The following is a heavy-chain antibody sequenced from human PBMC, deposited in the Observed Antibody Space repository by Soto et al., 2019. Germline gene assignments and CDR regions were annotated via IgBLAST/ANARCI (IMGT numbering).Heavy chain of an antibody. V-gene: IGHV1-18*01. J-gene: IGHJ4*02. CDR1: GYSFSSYA. CDR2: ASGYNVNT. D-gene: IGHD2-15*01. CDR3: ARDPSVYCGGGSCPSYFDS. Sequence: ASVKVSCKASGYSFSSYAVTWVRQAPGQGLEWMGWASGYNVNTNYAQKFQGRVTMTTDTSTSTAYMELRSLRSDDTAVYYCARDPSVYCGGGSCPSYFDSWGQGTQVTVSS.